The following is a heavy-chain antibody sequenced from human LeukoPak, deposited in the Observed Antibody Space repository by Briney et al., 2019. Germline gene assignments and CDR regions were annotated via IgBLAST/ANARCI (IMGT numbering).Heavy chain of an antibody. Sequence: GGSLRLSCAASGFTFSSYEMNWVRQAPGKGLEWVSYISSSGSTIYYADSVKGRFTISRDNAKNSLYLQMNSLRAEDTAVYYCAREHYFYYMDGWGKGTTVTVSS. CDR2: ISSSGSTI. V-gene: IGHV3-48*03. CDR1: GFTFSSYE. J-gene: IGHJ6*03. CDR3: AREHYFYYMDG.